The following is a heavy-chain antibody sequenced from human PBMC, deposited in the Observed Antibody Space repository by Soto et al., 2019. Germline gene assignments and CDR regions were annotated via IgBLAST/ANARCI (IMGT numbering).Heavy chain of an antibody. CDR1: GGTFSSYA. CDR3: ASGDCSGGSCYCDY. Sequence: QVQLVQSGAEVKKPGASVKVSCKASGGTFSSYAISWVRQAPGQGLEWMGGIITIFGTANYAEKFKGRVTITADESTSTAYMELSSLRSEETAVYYCASGDCSGGSCYCDYWGQGTLVTVSS. D-gene: IGHD2-15*01. J-gene: IGHJ4*02. V-gene: IGHV1-69*01. CDR2: IITIFGTA.